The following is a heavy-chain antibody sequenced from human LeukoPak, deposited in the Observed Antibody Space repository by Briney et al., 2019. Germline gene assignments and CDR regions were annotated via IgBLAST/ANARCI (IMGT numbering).Heavy chain of an antibody. CDR1: RYTFTSYW. V-gene: IGHV5-51*01. D-gene: IGHD6-13*01. CDR2: IYPGDSDT. CDR3: ARHSSTWRHDNWFDP. Sequence: GESLKVSCKGSRYTFTSYWIGWVRQMPGKGLEWMGIIYPGDSDTRYSPSFQGQVTISADRSISTAYLQWSGLKASDTAMYYCARHSSTWRHDNWFDPWGQGTLVTVSS. J-gene: IGHJ5*02.